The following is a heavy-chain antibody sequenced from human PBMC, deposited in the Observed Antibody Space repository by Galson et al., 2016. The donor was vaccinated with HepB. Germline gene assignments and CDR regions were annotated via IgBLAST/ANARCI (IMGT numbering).Heavy chain of an antibody. J-gene: IGHJ6*03. CDR1: DGSISSSTYY. Sequence: SETLSLTCTVSDGSISSSTYYWGWIRQPPGKGLEWIGSIYNSVSTYYNPSLKSRVTISVDTSKTQFSLELRSVTAADTAVYYCARLTGSTYYMDVWGKGTTVTVSS. CDR3: ARLTGSTYYMDV. D-gene: IGHD1-14*01. V-gene: IGHV4-39*01. CDR2: IYNSVST.